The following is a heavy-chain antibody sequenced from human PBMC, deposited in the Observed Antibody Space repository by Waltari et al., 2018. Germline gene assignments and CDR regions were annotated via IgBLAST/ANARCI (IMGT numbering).Heavy chain of an antibody. Sequence: STNYNPSLKSRVTISVDTSKNQFSLKLSSVTAADTAVYYCARAPRIMITFGGVIVNRAAFDIWGQGRMVTVSS. CDR2: ST. D-gene: IGHD3-16*02. J-gene: IGHJ3*02. CDR3: ARAPRIMITFGGVIVNRAAFDI. V-gene: IGHV4-59*01.